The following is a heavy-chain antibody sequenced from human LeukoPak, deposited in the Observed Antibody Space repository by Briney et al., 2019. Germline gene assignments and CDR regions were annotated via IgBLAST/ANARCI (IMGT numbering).Heavy chain of an antibody. V-gene: IGHV3-20*04. Sequence: GGSRRLSCAASGFTFDDYGMSWVRQAPGKGLERVSGINWNSGSTGYADSVKGRFTISRDNAKNSLYLQMNSLRAEDTALYYCARDKDGSGSYYMSGFDYWGQGTLVTVSS. CDR3: ARDKDGSGSYYMSGFDY. D-gene: IGHD3-10*01. CDR2: INWNSGST. CDR1: GFTFDDYG. J-gene: IGHJ4*02.